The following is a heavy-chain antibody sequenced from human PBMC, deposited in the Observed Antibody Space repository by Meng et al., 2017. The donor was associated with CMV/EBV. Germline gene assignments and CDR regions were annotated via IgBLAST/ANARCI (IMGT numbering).Heavy chain of an antibody. V-gene: IGHV1-3*02. D-gene: IGHD6-6*01. CDR2: SNAGNGNT. CDR1: GYTFTSYA. J-gene: IGHJ4*02. CDR3: ARGDGSSHLDFDY. Sequence: ASVKVSCKASGYTFTSYAMHWVRQAPGQRLEWMGWSNAGNGNTKYSQEFQGRVTITRDTSASTAYMELSSLRSEDTAVYYCARGDGSSHLDFDYWGQGTLVTVSS.